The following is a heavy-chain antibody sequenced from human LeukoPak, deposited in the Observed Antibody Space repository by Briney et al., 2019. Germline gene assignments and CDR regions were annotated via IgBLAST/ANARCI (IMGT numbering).Heavy chain of an antibody. CDR1: GGSISSGGYY. CDR3: AREGEYYDSRGYRPHVFDI. V-gene: IGHV4-31*03. J-gene: IGHJ3*02. CDR2: IYYSGST. Sequence: SQTLSLTYTVSGGSISSGGYYWSWIRQHPGKGLEWIGYIYYSGSTYYNPSLRSRVTISVDTSKNQFSLKVNSVTAADTAVYYCAREGEYYDSRGYRPHVFDIWGQGTLVTVSS. D-gene: IGHD3-22*01.